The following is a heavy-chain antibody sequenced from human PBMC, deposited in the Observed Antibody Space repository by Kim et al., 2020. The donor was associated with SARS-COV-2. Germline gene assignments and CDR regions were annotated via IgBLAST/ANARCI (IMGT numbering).Heavy chain of an antibody. V-gene: IGHV1-69*01. D-gene: IGHD2-15*01. Sequence: KFQGRVTITADESTSTAYMELSSLRSEDTAVYYCARGGWTGRYYYYGMDVWGQGTTVTVSS. J-gene: IGHJ6*02. CDR3: ARGGWTGRYYYYGMDV.